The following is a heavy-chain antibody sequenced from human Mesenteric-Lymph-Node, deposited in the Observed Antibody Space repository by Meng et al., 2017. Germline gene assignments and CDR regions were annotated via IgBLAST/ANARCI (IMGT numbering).Heavy chain of an antibody. J-gene: IGHJ4*02. Sequence: QQWESVPGLVDLPHPLSLPRTFSGGSMGSGNFYGSWIRQPPGKGLEWIGYIHHSGSAYYNPSLKSRVSISVDTSKNQFSLNLNSMTAADTAVYYCASFDHIPRRNYFDYWGQGTLVTVSS. CDR1: GGSMGSGNFY. CDR2: IHHSGSA. D-gene: IGHD2-21*01. CDR3: ASFDHIPRRNYFDY. V-gene: IGHV4-30-4*01.